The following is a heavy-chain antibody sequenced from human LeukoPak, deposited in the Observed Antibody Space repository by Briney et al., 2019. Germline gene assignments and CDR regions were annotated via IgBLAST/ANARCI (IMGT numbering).Heavy chain of an antibody. CDR2: IYHSGNT. V-gene: IGHV4-38-2*02. D-gene: IGHD5-24*01. CDR1: GYSISSGYY. CDR3: ARGAATGYNYQYFFYMDV. Sequence: SETLSLTCTVSGYSISSGYYWGWIRQPPGKGLEWIGEIYHSGNTNYNPSLKRRITISVDKSKNQFSLKVRSVTAADTAVYYCARGAATGYNYQYFFYMDVWGKGTTVSVSS. J-gene: IGHJ6*03.